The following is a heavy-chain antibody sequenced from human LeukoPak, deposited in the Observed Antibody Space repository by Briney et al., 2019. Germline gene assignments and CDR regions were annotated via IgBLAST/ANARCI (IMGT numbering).Heavy chain of an antibody. CDR3: ARVPNPDYGSGSWIFDY. V-gene: IGHV4-59*12. D-gene: IGHD3-10*01. CDR2: IYHSGST. Sequence: SETLSLTCTVSGGSISSYYWSWIRQPPGKGLEWIGSIYHSGSTYYNPSLKSRVTISVDTSKNQFSLKLSSVTAADTAVYYCARVPNPDYGSGSWIFDYWGQGTLVTVSS. CDR1: GGSISSYY. J-gene: IGHJ4*02.